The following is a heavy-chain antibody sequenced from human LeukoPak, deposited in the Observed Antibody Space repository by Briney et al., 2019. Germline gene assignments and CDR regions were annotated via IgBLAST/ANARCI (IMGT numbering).Heavy chain of an antibody. J-gene: IGHJ4*02. CDR1: GFTFSSYG. D-gene: IGHD1-26*01. Sequence: GGSLRLSCAASGFTFSSYGMHWVRQAPGKGLEWVAVIWYDGSNKYYADSVKGRFTISRDNSKNTLYLQMNSLRAEDTAVYYCARDLGWEPRHYFDYWGQGTLVTVSS. CDR3: ARDLGWEPRHYFDY. CDR2: IWYDGSNK. V-gene: IGHV3-33*01.